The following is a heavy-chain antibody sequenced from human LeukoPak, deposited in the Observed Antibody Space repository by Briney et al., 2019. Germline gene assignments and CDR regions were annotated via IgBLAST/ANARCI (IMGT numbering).Heavy chain of an antibody. J-gene: IGHJ6*02. V-gene: IGHV3-53*01. CDR3: ARDQVGYCSSTSCYRNYYYGMDV. CDR1: GFTVSSNY. Sequence: PGGSLRLSYAASGFTVSSNYMSWVRQAPGKGLEWVSVIYSGGSTYYADSVKGRFTISRDNSKNTLYLQMNSLRAEDTAVYYCARDQVGYCSSTSCYRNYYYGMDVWGQGTTVTVSS. CDR2: IYSGGST. D-gene: IGHD2-2*01.